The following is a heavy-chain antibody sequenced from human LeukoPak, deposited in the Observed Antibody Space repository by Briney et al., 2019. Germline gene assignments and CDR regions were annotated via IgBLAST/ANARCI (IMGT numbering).Heavy chain of an antibody. CDR2: INHSGST. V-gene: IGHV4-34*01. CDR1: GGSFSGYY. Sequence: SETLSLTCAVYGGSFSGYYWSWIRQPPGKGLEWIGEINHSGSTNYNPTLKSRVTISVDTSKNQFSLKLSSVTAADTAVYYCARGPNSEDWGQGTLVTVSS. J-gene: IGHJ4*02. CDR3: ARGPNSED.